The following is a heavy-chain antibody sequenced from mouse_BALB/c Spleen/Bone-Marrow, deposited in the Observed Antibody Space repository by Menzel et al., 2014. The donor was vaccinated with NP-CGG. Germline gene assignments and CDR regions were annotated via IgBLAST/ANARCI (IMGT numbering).Heavy chain of an antibody. CDR3: ARGAGYDGYCGLAY. J-gene: IGHJ3*01. CDR1: GYTFTDYN. Sequence: VQLQQSRPELVKPGASVKISCKASGYTFTDYNMHWVKQSHGKSLEWIGYIFPYNGGTVYNQKFKSKATLTVDISSSTAYMELRSLTSEDSAVFYCARGAGYDGYCGLAYWGQGTLATVSA. V-gene: IGHV1S29*02. CDR2: IFPYNGGT. D-gene: IGHD2-3*01.